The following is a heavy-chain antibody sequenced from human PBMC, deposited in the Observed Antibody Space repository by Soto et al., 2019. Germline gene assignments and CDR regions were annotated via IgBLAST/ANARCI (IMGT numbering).Heavy chain of an antibody. V-gene: IGHV4-59*11. D-gene: IGHD3-22*01. J-gene: IGHJ6*02. CDR2: IYYSGST. CDR1: GVSLTSHY. CDR3: ARLRDRSGTASIYNGMDV. Sequence: SETLSLTCRVSGVSLTSHYWTWIRQSPGRGLEWIGYIYYSGSTNYSPSLKSRLTMSIDTPSNQFSLNLSSVTAADTAIYYCARLRDRSGTASIYNGMDVWGPGTMVTVSS.